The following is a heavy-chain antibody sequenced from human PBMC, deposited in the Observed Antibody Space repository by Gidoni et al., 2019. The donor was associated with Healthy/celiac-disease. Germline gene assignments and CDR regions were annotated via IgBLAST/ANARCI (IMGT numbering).Heavy chain of an antibody. J-gene: IGHJ3*02. CDR3: AAPKSHPGAFDI. CDR1: GFTFSSYG. V-gene: IGHV3-30*03. Sequence: QVQLVESGGGVVQPGRSLRLSCAASGFTFSSYGLHWVRQAPVKGLEWVAVISYEGSIKYYADSVKSRFTISRDNSKNTLYLQMNSLRAEDTAVYYCAAPKSHPGAFDIWGQGTMVTVSS. CDR2: ISYEGSIK.